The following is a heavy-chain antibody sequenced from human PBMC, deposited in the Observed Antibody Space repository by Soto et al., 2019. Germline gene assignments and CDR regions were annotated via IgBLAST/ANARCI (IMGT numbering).Heavy chain of an antibody. CDR1: GFTFSDYY. V-gene: IGHV3-11*06. Sequence: GGSLRLSCAASGFTFSDYYMSWIRQAPGKGLEWVSYISSSSSYTNYADSVKGRFTISRDNAKNSLYLQMNSLRAEDTAVYYCARGPHCSSTSCYGDYYYYGMDVWGQGTTVTVSS. CDR2: ISSSSSYT. D-gene: IGHD2-2*01. CDR3: ARGPHCSSTSCYGDYYYYGMDV. J-gene: IGHJ6*02.